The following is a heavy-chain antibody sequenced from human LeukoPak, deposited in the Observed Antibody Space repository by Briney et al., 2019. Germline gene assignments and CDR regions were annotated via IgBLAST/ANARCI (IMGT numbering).Heavy chain of an antibody. D-gene: IGHD5-12*01. CDR1: GFTFSSYP. CDR2: ISYDGSNK. V-gene: IGHV3-30-3*01. Sequence: PGGSLRLSCAASGFTFSSYPMHWVRQAPGKGLEWVAIISYDGSNKYYAASVKGRFTISRDNPKNTLYLQMNSLRAEDTAVYYCARDQIIVATILDYYYGMDVGGQGTTVTVSS. J-gene: IGHJ6*02. CDR3: ARDQIIVATILDYYYGMDV.